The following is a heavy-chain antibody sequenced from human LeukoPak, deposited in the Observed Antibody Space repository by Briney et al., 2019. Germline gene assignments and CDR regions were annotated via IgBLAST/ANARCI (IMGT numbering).Heavy chain of an antibody. V-gene: IGHV3-66*01. J-gene: IGHJ5*02. CDR1: GFTVSSNY. D-gene: IGHD3-22*01. CDR2: IYSGGST. CDR3: AKTPIDSSGYSRVGWFDP. Sequence: GGSLRLSCAASGFTVSSNYMSWVRQAPGKGLEWVSVIYSGGSTYYADSVKGRFTISRDNSKNTLYLQMNSLRAEDTAVYYCAKTPIDSSGYSRVGWFDPWGQGTLVTVSS.